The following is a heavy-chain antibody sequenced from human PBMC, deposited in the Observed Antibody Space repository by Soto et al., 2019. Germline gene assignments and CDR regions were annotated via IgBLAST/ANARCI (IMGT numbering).Heavy chain of an antibody. CDR1: GGTFSSYA. J-gene: IGHJ2*01. V-gene: IGHV1-69*01. D-gene: IGHD3-22*01. Sequence: QVQLVQSGAEVKKPGSSVKVSCKASGGTFSSYAISWVRQAPGQGLEWMGGIIPIFGTANYAQKFQGRVTITADESTSTAYMELSSLRSEDTAVYYCARGEDYYDSSAILGWYFDLWGRGTLVTVSS. CDR3: ARGEDYYDSSAILGWYFDL. CDR2: IIPIFGTA.